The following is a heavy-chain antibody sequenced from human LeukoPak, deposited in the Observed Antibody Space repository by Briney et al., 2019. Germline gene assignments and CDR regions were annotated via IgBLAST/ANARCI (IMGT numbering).Heavy chain of an antibody. D-gene: IGHD3-10*01. CDR1: GGSISSSSYY. Sequence: SETLSLTCTVSGGSISSSSYYWGWIRQPPGKGLEWIGSIYYSGSTYYNPSLKSRVTISVDTSKNQFSLKLSSVTAADTAVYYCARLVLLWFGEYYMDVWGKGTTVTISS. CDR3: ARLVLLWFGEYYMDV. CDR2: IYYSGST. V-gene: IGHV4-39*01. J-gene: IGHJ6*03.